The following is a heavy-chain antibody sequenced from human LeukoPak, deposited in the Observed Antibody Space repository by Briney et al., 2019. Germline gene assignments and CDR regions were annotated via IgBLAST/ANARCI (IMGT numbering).Heavy chain of an antibody. J-gene: IGHJ4*02. CDR3: ASGLPAPREIHSGYYYPFDY. V-gene: IGHV1-69*04. Sequence: ASVKVSCKASGGTFSSYAISWVRQAPGQGLEWMGRIIPILGIANYAQKFQGRVTITADKSTSTAYMELSSLRSEDTAVYYCASGLPAPREIHSGYYYPFDYWGQGTLVTVSS. CDR1: GGTFSSYA. D-gene: IGHD3-22*01. CDR2: IIPILGIA.